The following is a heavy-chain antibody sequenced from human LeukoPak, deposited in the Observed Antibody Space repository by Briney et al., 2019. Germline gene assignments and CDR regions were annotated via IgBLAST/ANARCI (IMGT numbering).Heavy chain of an antibody. J-gene: IGHJ6*02. V-gene: IGHV4-59*12. D-gene: IGHD4-17*01. CDR1: GGSISSYY. CDR2: IYYSGST. Sequence: SETLSLTCTVSGGSISSYYWSWIRQPPGKGLEWIGYIYYSGSTNYNPSLKSRVTISVDTSKNQFSLKLSSVTAADTAVYYCARDSRHGDFYYYGMDVWGQGTTVTVSS. CDR3: ARDSRHGDFYYYGMDV.